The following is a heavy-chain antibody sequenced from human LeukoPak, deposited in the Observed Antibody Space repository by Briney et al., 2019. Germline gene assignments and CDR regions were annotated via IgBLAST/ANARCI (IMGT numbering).Heavy chain of an antibody. Sequence: GGSLRLSCAASGFTFSNLWMNWVRQAPGKGLKWVANIKQDGSEKYYVDSVKGRFTISRDNAQNSLYLQMNSLRAEDTAIYYCATSTAAAGTDWGQGTLVTVSS. D-gene: IGHD6-13*01. J-gene: IGHJ4*02. CDR2: IKQDGSEK. CDR1: GFTFSNLW. CDR3: ATSTAAAGTD. V-gene: IGHV3-7*03.